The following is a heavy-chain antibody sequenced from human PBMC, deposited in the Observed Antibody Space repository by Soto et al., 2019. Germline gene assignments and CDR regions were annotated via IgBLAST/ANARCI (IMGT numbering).Heavy chain of an antibody. V-gene: IGHV2-70*11. J-gene: IGHJ6*03. CDR3: ARIIPEAHDYSKYYYYMDV. Sequence: SGPTLVNPTQTLTLTCTFSGFSLSTSGMCVSWIRQPPGKALEWLARIDWDDDKYYSTSLKTRLTISKDTSKNQVVLTMTNMDPVDTATYYCARIIPEAHDYSKYYYYMDVWGKGTTVTVSS. CDR1: GFSLSTSGMC. CDR2: IDWDDDK. D-gene: IGHD4-4*01.